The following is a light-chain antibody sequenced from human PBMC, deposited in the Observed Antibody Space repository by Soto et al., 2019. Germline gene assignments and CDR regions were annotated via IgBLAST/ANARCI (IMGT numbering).Light chain of an antibody. Sequence: QSARTRPASGSCRSGQTVTLSCTGSSSNIGATYDVQWYQQLPGTAPKLLIYGNSNRPSGVPDRFSGSKSGTSASLAITGLQADDEADYYCQSYDSSLSAHYVFGTGTKVTVL. CDR2: GNS. J-gene: IGLJ1*01. V-gene: IGLV1-40*01. CDR3: QSYDSSLSAHYV. CDR1: SSNIGATYD.